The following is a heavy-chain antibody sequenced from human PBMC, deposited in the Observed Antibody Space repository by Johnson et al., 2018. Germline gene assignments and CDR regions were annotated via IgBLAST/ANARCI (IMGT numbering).Heavy chain of an antibody. J-gene: IGHJ5*02. CDR2: IKQDGSEK. CDR3: ARGVGATRGWFDP. Sequence: VQLVQSGGGLVQPGGSLRLSCAASGFTFSSSWMSWVRQAPGKGLEWVANIKQDGSEKYYVDSVKGRFTFSIDNAKNSLYLPMNSLRAEDTAVYSCARGVGATRGWFDPWGQGTLVTVSS. CDR1: GFTFSSSW. V-gene: IGHV3-7*01. D-gene: IGHD1-26*01.